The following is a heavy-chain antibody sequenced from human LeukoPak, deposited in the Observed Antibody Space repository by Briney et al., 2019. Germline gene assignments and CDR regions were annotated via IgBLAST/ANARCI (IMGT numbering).Heavy chain of an antibody. CDR3: ARGYRLN. V-gene: IGHV3-7*01. J-gene: IGHJ4*02. CDR2: INQDGSEK. CDR1: GFTFSNYW. Sequence: GGSLRLSCAASGFTFSNYWMSWVRQAPGKGLEWVANINQDGSEKYYVGSVKGRFTISRDNAKNSLYLQMNSLSAEDTAVYYCARGYRLNLGQGALVTVSS. D-gene: IGHD3-16*01.